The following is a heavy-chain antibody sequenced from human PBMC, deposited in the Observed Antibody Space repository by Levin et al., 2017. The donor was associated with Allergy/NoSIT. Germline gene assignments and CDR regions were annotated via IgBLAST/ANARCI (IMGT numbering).Heavy chain of an antibody. J-gene: IGHJ5*02. CDR1: GGSISSYY. Sequence: GSLRLSCTVSGGSISSYYWSWIRQPPGKGLEWIGYIHYSGSTNYNPSLKSRVTISVDTSKNQFSLKLSSVTAADTAVYYCAREGGYRSPFDPWGQGTMVTVSS. D-gene: IGHD5-18*01. V-gene: IGHV4-59*01. CDR3: AREGGYRSPFDP. CDR2: IHYSGST.